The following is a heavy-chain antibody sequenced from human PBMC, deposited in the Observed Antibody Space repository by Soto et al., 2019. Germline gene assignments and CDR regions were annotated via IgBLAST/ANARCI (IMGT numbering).Heavy chain of an antibody. D-gene: IGHD4-17*01. Sequence: SETLSLTCTVSGGSLTSNSYYWGWIRQPPGKGLEWIGSFYYSQSTYFNPSLKSRVTISVETSKNQYSLKLSAVTAADTAVYYCARRSTVTYDYWGQGILVTV. J-gene: IGHJ4*02. CDR2: FYYSQST. CDR3: ARRSTVTYDY. CDR1: GGSLTSNSYY. V-gene: IGHV4-39*01.